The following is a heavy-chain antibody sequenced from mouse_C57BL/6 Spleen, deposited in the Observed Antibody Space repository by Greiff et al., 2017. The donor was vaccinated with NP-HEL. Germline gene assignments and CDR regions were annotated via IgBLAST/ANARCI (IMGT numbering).Heavy chain of an antibody. CDR2: INPNNGGT. Sequence: EVQLQQSGPELVKPGASVKMSCKASGYTFTDYNMHWVKQSHGKSLEWIGYINPNNGGTSYNQKFKGKATLTVNKSSSTAYMELRSLTSEDSAVYYCARSGGLRRENSFAYWGQRTLVTVSA. D-gene: IGHD2-4*01. CDR1: GYTFTDYN. V-gene: IGHV1-22*01. CDR3: ARSGGLRRENSFAY. J-gene: IGHJ3*01.